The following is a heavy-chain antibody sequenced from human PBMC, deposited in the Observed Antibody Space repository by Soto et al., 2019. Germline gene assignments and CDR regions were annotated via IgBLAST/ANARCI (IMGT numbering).Heavy chain of an antibody. CDR1: GYSFTSDW. Sequence: PVGSVKISGNGSGYSFTSDWISWLRQMPIKGLEWMGRIAPSASYTNYSPSFQGHVTISADKYISTAYLQWSSLKASDTAMYYCARQEAVAGNDAWFDPWGRRPMVTVSS. V-gene: IGHV5-10-1*01. CDR2: IAPSASYT. D-gene: IGHD6-19*01. J-gene: IGHJ5*02. CDR3: ARQEAVAGNDAWFDP.